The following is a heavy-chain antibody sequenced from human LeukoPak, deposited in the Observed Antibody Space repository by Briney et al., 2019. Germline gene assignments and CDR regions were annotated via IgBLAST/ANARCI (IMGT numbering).Heavy chain of an antibody. V-gene: IGHV3-23*01. J-gene: IGHJ4*02. D-gene: IGHD3-9*01. CDR2: ISGSGDNT. Sequence: PGGSLRLSCAASGFTFSSHGMSWVRQAPGKGLEWVSTISGSGDNTYYADSVKGRFTISRDNSKNTLYLQMNSLRPEDTAVYYCARGPDYDILADYFDYGGQGTLVTVSS. CDR1: GFTFSSHG. CDR3: ARGPDYDILADYFDY.